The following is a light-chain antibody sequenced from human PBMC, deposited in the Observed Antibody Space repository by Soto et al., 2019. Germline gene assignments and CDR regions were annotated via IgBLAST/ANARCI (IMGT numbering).Light chain of an antibody. CDR3: MQALQTPRT. V-gene: IGKV2-28*01. CDR1: ESLLHSNGYNY. Sequence: DIVMTQSPLSLPVTPGEPASISCRSSESLLHSNGYNYFHWYLQKPGQSPHLLIDLGSNRASGVPDRFSGSGSGTDFTLKISRVEAEDVGVYYCMQALQTPRTFGTGTKVEIK. CDR2: LGS. J-gene: IGKJ3*01.